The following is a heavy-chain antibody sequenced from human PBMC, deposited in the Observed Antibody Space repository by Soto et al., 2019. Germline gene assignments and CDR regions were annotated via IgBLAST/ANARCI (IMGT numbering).Heavy chain of an antibody. Sequence: QEQLVQSGPEVKKPGSSVKVSCKASGGTFSYGISWVRRAPGQGLEWMGGIIPLSGTTKSAQQFQGRVTMTADISTNTAYMELSSLRSGDTAVYYCARQGFSGSYYAYWGQGTLVTVSS. D-gene: IGHD1-26*01. V-gene: IGHV1-69*06. J-gene: IGHJ4*02. CDR3: ARQGFSGSYYAY. CDR2: IIPLSGTT. CDR1: GGTFSYG.